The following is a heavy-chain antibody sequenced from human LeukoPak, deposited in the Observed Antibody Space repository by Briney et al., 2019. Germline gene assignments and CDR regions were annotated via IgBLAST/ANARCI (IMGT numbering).Heavy chain of an antibody. CDR1: GGSISSYY. V-gene: IGHV4-4*09. J-gene: IGHJ4*02. CDR3: ARHMGLRSSSGVDY. Sequence: SETLSLTCTVSGGSISSYYWSWIRQPPGKGLEWIGYIYTSGSTNYNPSLKSQVTISVDTSKNQFSLKLSSVTAADTAVYYCARHMGLRSSSGVDYWGQGTLVTVSS. CDR2: IYTSGST. D-gene: IGHD6-6*01.